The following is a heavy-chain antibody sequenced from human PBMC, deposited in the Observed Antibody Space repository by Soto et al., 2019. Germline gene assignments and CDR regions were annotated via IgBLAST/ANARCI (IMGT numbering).Heavy chain of an antibody. CDR2: ISAYNGNT. V-gene: IGHV1-18*01. J-gene: IGHJ6*02. CDR1: GYTFTSYG. Sequence: AAVKVSCKASGYTFTSYGVSWVRQAPGEGREGMGWISAYNGNTNYAQKLQGRVTMTTDTSTSTAYMELRSLRSDDTAVNYCARSGFGGEQLHYYYAMDVWGQGTTVTVSS. D-gene: IGHD3-10*01. CDR3: ARSGFGGEQLHYYYAMDV.